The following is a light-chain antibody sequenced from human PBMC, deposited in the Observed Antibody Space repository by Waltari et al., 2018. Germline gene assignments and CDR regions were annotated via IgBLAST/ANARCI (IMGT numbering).Light chain of an antibody. V-gene: IGKV2-28*01. J-gene: IGKJ3*01. CDR2: LGS. CDR3: MQALQTPFT. CDR1: QSLLHSSGNNF. Sequence: DIVMTQSPLSLPITPGEPASISCRSTQSLLHSSGNNFLDWYLQKPGQSPQLLIYLGSNRASGVPDRFSCSGSGTDFTLKISRVEAEDVGVYYCMQALQTPFTFGPGTKVDIK.